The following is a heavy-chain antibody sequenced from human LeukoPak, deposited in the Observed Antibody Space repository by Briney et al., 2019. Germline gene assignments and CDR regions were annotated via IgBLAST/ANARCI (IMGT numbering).Heavy chain of an antibody. CDR2: IYTSGST. CDR3: ARRGPTSRWYFDL. Sequence: PSETLSLTCTVSGGSISSGSYYWSWIRQPAGKGLEWIGRIYTSGSTSYNPSLKSRVTISADTSKNQFSLKLSSVTAADTAVYYCARRGPTSRWYFDLWGRGTLVTVSS. D-gene: IGHD3-10*01. V-gene: IGHV4-61*02. CDR1: GGSISSGSYY. J-gene: IGHJ2*01.